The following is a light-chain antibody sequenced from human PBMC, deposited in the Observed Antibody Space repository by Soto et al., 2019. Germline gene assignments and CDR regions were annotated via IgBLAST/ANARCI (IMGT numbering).Light chain of an antibody. J-gene: IGKJ1*01. CDR3: QQYDSSTWT. V-gene: IGKV3-20*01. CDR2: GAS. CDR1: QSVSSSF. Sequence: EIMLTQSPGTLSLSPGEGATLSCRASQSVSSSFLAWYQQKPGQAPRLLIYGASSRATGIPDRFSGSASGTDFALTISRLEPEDFAVYYCQQYDSSTWTFGQGTKVEIQ.